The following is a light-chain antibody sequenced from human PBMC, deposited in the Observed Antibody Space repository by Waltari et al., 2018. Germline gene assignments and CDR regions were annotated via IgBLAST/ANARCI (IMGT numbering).Light chain of an antibody. V-gene: IGKV3-15*01. J-gene: IGKJ2*02. Sequence: EIVMTQSPATLSVSPGQRATLSCRASQRVSSNLAWYQQKPGQAPRLLIYGASTRATGIPARFSGSGSGTEFTLTISSLQSEDFAVYYCKQYNNWPPCTFGQGTKLGIK. CDR3: KQYNNWPPCT. CDR1: QRVSSN. CDR2: GAS.